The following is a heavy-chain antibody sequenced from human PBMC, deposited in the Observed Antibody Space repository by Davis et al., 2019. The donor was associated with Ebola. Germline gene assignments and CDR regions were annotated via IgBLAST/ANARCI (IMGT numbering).Heavy chain of an antibody. Sequence: AASVKVSCKASGYTFTNYGITWVRQAPGQGLEWMGWINPHNGNTNYAQNVQGRVIMTSDTATTTAYMEVGSLRSDDTAVYYCARGAEDSSSFYYYYGMDVWGKGTTVTVSS. CDR2: INPHNGNT. D-gene: IGHD6-6*01. CDR3: ARGAEDSSSFYYYYGMDV. J-gene: IGHJ6*04. CDR1: GYTFTNYG. V-gene: IGHV1-18*04.